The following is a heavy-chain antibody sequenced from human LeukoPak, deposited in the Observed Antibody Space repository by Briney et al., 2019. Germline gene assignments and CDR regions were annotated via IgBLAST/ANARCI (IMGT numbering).Heavy chain of an antibody. CDR2: ISNGGGST. J-gene: IGHJ4*02. CDR3: ARPYYDIWSAYVY. V-gene: IGHV3-64*01. D-gene: IGHD3-3*01. Sequence: QSGGSLRLSCAASGFTFSSYAMHWVRQAPGKGLEYVSAISNGGGSTHYANSVKGRFTISRDNSKNTLYLQMGSLRADDMAVYYCARPYYDIWSAYVYWGQGTLVTVSS. CDR1: GFTFSSYA.